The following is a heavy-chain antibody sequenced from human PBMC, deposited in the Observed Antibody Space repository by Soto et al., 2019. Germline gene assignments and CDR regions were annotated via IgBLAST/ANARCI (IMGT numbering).Heavy chain of an antibody. CDR1: GYTFTSYA. J-gene: IGHJ4*02. CDR3: ARSQSSGWYILGY. CDR2: INAGNGNT. D-gene: IGHD6-19*01. Sequence: ASVKVSCKASGYTFTSYAMHWVRQAPGQRLEWMGWINAGNGNTKYSQKFQGRVTITRDTSASTAYMELSSLRSEATAVYYCARSQSSGWYILGYWGQGTLVTVSS. V-gene: IGHV1-3*01.